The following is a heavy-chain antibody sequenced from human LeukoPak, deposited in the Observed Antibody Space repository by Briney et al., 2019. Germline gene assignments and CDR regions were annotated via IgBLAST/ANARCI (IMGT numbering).Heavy chain of an antibody. D-gene: IGHD1-14*01. CDR2: LYSDGNT. V-gene: IGHV3-53*01. Sequence: GGSLRLSCAASGFTVIPNDMMCVRHSPGKGVESVSVLYSDGNTKYADSVQGRFTISRDNSKNTLYPEMNSLSPDDTAVYYCARGVEPLAANTLAYWGQGTLVTVSS. CDR3: ARGVEPLAANTLAY. CDR1: GFTVIPND. J-gene: IGHJ4*02.